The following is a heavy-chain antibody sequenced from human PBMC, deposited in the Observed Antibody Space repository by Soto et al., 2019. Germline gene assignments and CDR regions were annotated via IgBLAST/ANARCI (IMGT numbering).Heavy chain of an antibody. CDR2: IYYSGST. D-gene: IGHD6-13*01. CDR1: GGSISSSSYY. V-gene: IGHV4-39*01. J-gene: IGHJ4*02. CDR3: ARLFLSSTSFDY. Sequence: QLQLQESGPGLVKPSETLSLTCTVSGGSISSSSYYWGWIRQPPGKGLEWIGSIYYSGSTYYNPSLKSRVTISVDTSKNQFSLKLSSVTAADTAVYYCARLFLSSTSFDYWGQGTLVTVSS.